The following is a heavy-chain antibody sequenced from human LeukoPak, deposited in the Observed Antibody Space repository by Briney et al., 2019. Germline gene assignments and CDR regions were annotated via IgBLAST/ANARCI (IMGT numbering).Heavy chain of an antibody. J-gene: IGHJ4*02. Sequence: PSQTLSLTCTVSGGSISSGDYYWSWIRQPPGKGLEWIGCIYYSGSTYYNPSLKSRVTISVDTSKNQFSLKLSSVTAADTAVYYCARTRGYSGYVLDYWGQGTLVTVSS. V-gene: IGHV4-30-4*01. D-gene: IGHD5-12*01. CDR3: ARTRGYSGYVLDY. CDR1: GGSISSGDYY. CDR2: IYYSGST.